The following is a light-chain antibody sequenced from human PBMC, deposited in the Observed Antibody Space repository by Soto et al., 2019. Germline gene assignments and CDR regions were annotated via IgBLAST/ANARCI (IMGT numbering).Light chain of an antibody. Sequence: DIQMTQSPSTLSASVGDRVTITCRASQSISSWLAWYQQKPGKAPKLLIYKASSLESGVPSRFSGSGSGREFTITSSSLQPDAFATYYCQHYNDYPWTFGQGTKVEIK. CDR1: QSISSW. J-gene: IGKJ1*01. CDR3: QHYNDYPWT. CDR2: KAS. V-gene: IGKV1-5*03.